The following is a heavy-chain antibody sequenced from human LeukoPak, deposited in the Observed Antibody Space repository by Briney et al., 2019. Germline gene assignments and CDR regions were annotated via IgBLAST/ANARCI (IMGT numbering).Heavy chain of an antibody. V-gene: IGHV3-23*01. CDR1: GFTFSSFA. CDR2: ISGSGGST. Sequence: GGSLRLSCAASGFTFSSFAMSWVRQAPGKGLEWVSAISGSGGSTYYADSVKGRFTISRDNAKNSLYLQMNSLRAEDTAVYYCARDLSLLPNYWGQGTLVTVSS. CDR3: ARDLSLLPNY. J-gene: IGHJ4*02.